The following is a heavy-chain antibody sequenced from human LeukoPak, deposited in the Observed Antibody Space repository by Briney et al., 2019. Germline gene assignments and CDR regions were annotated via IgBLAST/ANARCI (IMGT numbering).Heavy chain of an antibody. V-gene: IGHV3-30*02. CDR3: AKGYWSGYCFDNWFDP. D-gene: IGHD3-3*01. Sequence: GGSLRLSCAASGFTFSSYGMHWIRQAPGKGLEWVSFIRYDGSNKYYADSVKGRFTISRDNSKNTLYLQMNSLRAEDTAVYYCAKGYWSGYCFDNWFDPWGQGTLVTVSS. CDR1: GFTFSSYG. J-gene: IGHJ5*02. CDR2: IRYDGSNK.